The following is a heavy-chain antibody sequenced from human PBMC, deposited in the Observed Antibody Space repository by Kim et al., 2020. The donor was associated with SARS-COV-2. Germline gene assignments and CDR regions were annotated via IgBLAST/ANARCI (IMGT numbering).Heavy chain of an antibody. CDR2: ISSSSSYT. J-gene: IGHJ4*02. Sequence: GGSLRLSCAASGFTFSDYYMSWIRQAPGKGLEWVSYISSSSSYTNYADSVKGRFTISRDNAKNSLYLQMNSLRAEDTAVYYCAREGITMVRGTSSDYWGQGTLVTVSS. V-gene: IGHV3-11*06. CDR1: GFTFSDYY. D-gene: IGHD3-10*01. CDR3: AREGITMVRGTSSDY.